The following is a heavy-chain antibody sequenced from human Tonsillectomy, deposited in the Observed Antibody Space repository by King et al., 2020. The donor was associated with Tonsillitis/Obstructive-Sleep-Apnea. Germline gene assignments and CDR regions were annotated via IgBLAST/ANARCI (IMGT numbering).Heavy chain of an antibody. J-gene: IGHJ3*02. Sequence: HVQLQESGPGLVKPSETLSLTCTVSGGSISSYYWSWIRQPPGKGLEWIGYIYYSGSTNYSPSLKSRVTMSVDTSKNQFSLNLSSVTPADTAVYYCARDMVLEAGGDAFDIWGQGTMVTVSS. V-gene: IGHV4-59*01. CDR1: GGSISSYY. D-gene: IGHD2-8*01. CDR3: ARDMVLEAGGDAFDI. CDR2: IYYSGST.